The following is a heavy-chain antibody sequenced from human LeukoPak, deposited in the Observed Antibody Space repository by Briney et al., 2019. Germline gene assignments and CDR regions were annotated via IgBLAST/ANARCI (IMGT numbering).Heavy chain of an antibody. CDR1: GGSMSSSSYY. V-gene: IGHV4-39*01. CDR2: IYDSGST. D-gene: IGHD3-16*01. J-gene: IGHJ5*02. CDR3: ARSRLISFWFDP. Sequence: SETLSLTCTVAGGSMSSSSYYWGWLRQPPGKGPESIGSIYDSGSTYYNPSLKSRVNISVDTSKNQFSLKLSSVTAADTAVYYCARSRLISFWFDPWGQGTLVTVSS.